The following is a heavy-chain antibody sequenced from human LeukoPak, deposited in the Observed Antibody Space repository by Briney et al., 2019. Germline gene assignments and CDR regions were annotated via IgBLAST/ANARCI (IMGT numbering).Heavy chain of an antibody. CDR3: AKDAPPCSGGSCYSGYYFYGMDV. CDR2: ISYDGSNK. V-gene: IGHV3-30*18. J-gene: IGHJ6*04. D-gene: IGHD2-15*01. Sequence: GGSLRLSCVVSGLTFSSYGMHWVRQAPGKGLEWVAVISYDGSNKYYAASEKGRFTISRDNSKNTLYLQMNSLRAEDTAVFYCAKDAPPCSGGSCYSGYYFYGMDVWGKGTTVTVSS. CDR1: GLTFSSYG.